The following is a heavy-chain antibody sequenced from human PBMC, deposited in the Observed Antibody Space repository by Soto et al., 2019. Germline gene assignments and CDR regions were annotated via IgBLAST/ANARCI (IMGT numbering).Heavy chain of an antibody. CDR3: AREESVAGRGMDV. J-gene: IGHJ6*02. CDR1: GFTFSSYA. CDR2: ISYDGSNK. Sequence: QVQLVESGGGVVQPGRSLRLSCAASGFTFSSYAMHWVRQAPGKGLEWVAVISYDGSNKYYADSVKGRFTISRDNSKNTLYLQMNSLRAEDTAVYYCAREESVAGRGMDVWCQGTTVTVSS. V-gene: IGHV3-30-3*01. D-gene: IGHD6-19*01.